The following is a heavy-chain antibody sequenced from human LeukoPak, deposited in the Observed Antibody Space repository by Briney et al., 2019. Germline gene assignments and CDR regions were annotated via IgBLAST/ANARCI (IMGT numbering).Heavy chain of an antibody. V-gene: IGHV3-23*01. CDR2: ISGSGGNT. CDR3: AKYIVGATKGYFDY. D-gene: IGHD1-26*01. CDR1: GFTFSSYA. J-gene: IGHJ4*02. Sequence: PGGSLRLSCAASGFTFSSYAMSWVRQAPGKGLEWVSGISGSGGNTYYADSVKGRFTISRDNSKNTLYLQMNSLRAEDTAVYYCAKYIVGATKGYFDYWGQGTLVTVSS.